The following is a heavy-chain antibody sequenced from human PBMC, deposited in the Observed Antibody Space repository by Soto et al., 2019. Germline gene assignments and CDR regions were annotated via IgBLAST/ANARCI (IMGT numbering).Heavy chain of an antibody. CDR2: INSNGDVE. Sequence: EVQLVESGGGLVQPGESLRLSCAVSGFSFSDYNMNWVRQAPGKGLEWVSYINSNGDVEYYADSVRGRFTISRDNAKNSVYLQMNSLTDGDTAVYYCARDGPVAAAVTPKPYYFDYWGRGTLVTVSS. J-gene: IGHJ4*02. D-gene: IGHD6-25*01. V-gene: IGHV3-48*02. CDR1: GFSFSDYN. CDR3: ARDGPVAAAVTPKPYYFDY.